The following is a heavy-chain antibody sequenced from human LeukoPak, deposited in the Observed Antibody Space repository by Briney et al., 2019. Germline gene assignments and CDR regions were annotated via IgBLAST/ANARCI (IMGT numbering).Heavy chain of an antibody. CDR2: ISGHGTST. V-gene: IGHV3-43*02. J-gene: IGHJ4*02. CDR3: LTPAGWVNY. CDR1: GFTFGDYA. Sequence: GGSLRLSCAASGFTFGDYAIHWVRQAPGKGLEWVSLISGHGTSTYYADSVKGRFTISRDNSKNTLYLQMNSLRAEDTGVYYCLTPAGWVNYWGQGTLVTVSS. D-gene: IGHD1-14*01.